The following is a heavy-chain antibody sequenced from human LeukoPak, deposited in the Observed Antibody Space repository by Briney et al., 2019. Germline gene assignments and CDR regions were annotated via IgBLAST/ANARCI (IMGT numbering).Heavy chain of an antibody. J-gene: IGHJ3*02. D-gene: IGHD4-23*01. V-gene: IGHV4-34*01. CDR1: GGSFSGYY. CDR2: INHSGST. Sequence: SETLSLTCAVYGGSFSGYYSSWIRQPPGKGLEWIGEINHSGSTNYNPSLKSRVTISVDTSKNQFSLKLSSVTAADTAVYYCARVQYGGNSMDAFDIWGQGTMVTVSS. CDR3: ARVQYGGNSMDAFDI.